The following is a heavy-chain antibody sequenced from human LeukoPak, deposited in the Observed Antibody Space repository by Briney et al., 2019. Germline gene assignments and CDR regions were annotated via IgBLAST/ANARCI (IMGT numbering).Heavy chain of an antibody. CDR1: GFTFSNS. Sequence: GGSLRLSCAASGFTFSNSMNWVRQAPGKGLEWVSSISSSSRYIYYADSMKGRFTISRDNSKNSLYLQMNSLRAEDTAVYYCAGPGVVGASHYFNYWGQGTLVTVSS. V-gene: IGHV3-21*06. CDR2: ISSSSRYI. D-gene: IGHD1-26*01. J-gene: IGHJ4*02. CDR3: AGPGVVGASHYFNY.